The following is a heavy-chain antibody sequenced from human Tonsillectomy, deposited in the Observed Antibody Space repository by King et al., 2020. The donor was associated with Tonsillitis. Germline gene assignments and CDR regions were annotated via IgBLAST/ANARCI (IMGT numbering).Heavy chain of an antibody. D-gene: IGHD4-17*01. CDR3: AHIIRQGPYGWFDP. CDR2: IYWNDDK. V-gene: IGHV2-5*01. J-gene: IGHJ5*02. CDR1: GFSLSTSGVG. Sequence: TLKESGPTLVKPTQTLTLTCTFSGFSLSTSGVGVGWIRQPPGKALEWLALIYWNDDKRYSPSLKSRLTITKDTSKNQVVLTMTNMDPVDTATYYRAHIIRQGPYGWFDPWGQGTLVTVSS.